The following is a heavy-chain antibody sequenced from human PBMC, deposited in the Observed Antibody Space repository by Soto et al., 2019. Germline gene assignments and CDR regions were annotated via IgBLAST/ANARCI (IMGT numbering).Heavy chain of an antibody. CDR3: AREVGATVNGVDP. D-gene: IGHD1-26*01. CDR2: IIPIFGTA. J-gene: IGHJ5*02. V-gene: IGHV1-69*01. Sequence: QVQLVQSGAEVKKPGSSVKVSCKASGGTFTTYAITWVRQAPGQGLEWMGGIIPIFGTANYAQKFQGRVTITADESTSTASMHLSSLRSEEAAVYYCAREVGATVNGVDPWGHGTLVIVSS. CDR1: GGTFTTYA.